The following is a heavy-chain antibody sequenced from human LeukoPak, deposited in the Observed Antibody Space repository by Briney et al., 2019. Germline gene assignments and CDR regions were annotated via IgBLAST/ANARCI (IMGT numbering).Heavy chain of an antibody. D-gene: IGHD6-6*01. J-gene: IGHJ5*02. Sequence: PSETLSLPCTASGGSFSGYYWSWIRQPPGKGLACIGYINSSGSTNYNPSLQRRVTISVDTSKNQFSLTLSSVTAADPAVYYCARRVGYSSSSLGGFLFAPWGQGTLVTVSS. V-gene: IGHV4-59*01. CDR3: ARRVGYSSSSLGGFLFAP. CDR2: INSSGST. CDR1: GGSFSGYY.